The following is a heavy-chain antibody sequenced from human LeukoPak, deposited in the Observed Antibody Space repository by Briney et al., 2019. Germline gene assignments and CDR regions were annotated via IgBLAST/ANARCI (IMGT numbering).Heavy chain of an antibody. Sequence: KASETLSPTCTVSGGSISSGGYYWSWIRQHPGKGLEWIGYIYYSGSTYYNPSLKSRVTISVDTSKNQFSLKLSSVTAADTAVYYCARVVVVVAATDYFDYWGQGTLVTVSS. V-gene: IGHV4-31*03. J-gene: IGHJ4*02. CDR3: ARVVVVVAATDYFDY. CDR1: GGSISSGGYY. D-gene: IGHD2-15*01. CDR2: IYYSGST.